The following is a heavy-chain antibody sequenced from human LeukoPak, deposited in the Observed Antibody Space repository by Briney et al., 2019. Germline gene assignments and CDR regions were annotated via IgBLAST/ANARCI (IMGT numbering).Heavy chain of an antibody. CDR3: ARASGGFGNWFDP. J-gene: IGHJ5*02. D-gene: IGHD6-19*01. Sequence: SETLSLTCTVSGGSISSSSYYWGWLRQPPGKGLEWIGSIYYSGSTYYNPSLKSRVTISVDTSKNQFSLKLSSVTAADTAVYYCARASGGFGNWFDPWGQGTLVTVSS. V-gene: IGHV4-39*07. CDR1: GGSISSSSYY. CDR2: IYYSGST.